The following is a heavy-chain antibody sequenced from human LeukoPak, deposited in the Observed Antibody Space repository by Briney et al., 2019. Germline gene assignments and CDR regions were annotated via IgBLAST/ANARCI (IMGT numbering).Heavy chain of an antibody. CDR2: IRGSGGGT. CDR3: AKAGIGVVGYFDY. J-gene: IGHJ4*02. Sequence: GGSLRLSCAASGFTLSDYYMDWVRQAPGKGLEWVSAIRGSGGGTYYADSVKGRLTISRDNSKNTLYLQMNSLRDEDTALYYCAKAGIGVVGYFDYWGQGTLVTVSS. V-gene: IGHV3-23*01. CDR1: GFTLSDYY. D-gene: IGHD6-19*01.